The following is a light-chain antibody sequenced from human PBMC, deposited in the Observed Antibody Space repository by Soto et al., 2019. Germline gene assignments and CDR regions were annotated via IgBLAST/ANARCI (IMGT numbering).Light chain of an antibody. CDR1: QSVGNY. CDR2: DAS. J-gene: IGKJ3*01. CDR3: QHRRT. Sequence: EVVLTQSPATLSLSPGERATLSCRASQSVGNYLAWYQQKPGQAPRLLIYDASNRATGIPARFSGSGSGTDFTLTISNLEPEDFAVYNCQHRRTFGPGTKVDIK. V-gene: IGKV3-11*01.